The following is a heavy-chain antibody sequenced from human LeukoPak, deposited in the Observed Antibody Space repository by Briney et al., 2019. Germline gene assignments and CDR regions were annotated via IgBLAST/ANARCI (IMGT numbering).Heavy chain of an antibody. CDR3: ARDYSSSWYDYFDY. Sequence: PGGSLRLSCAASGFTFSSYSMNWVRQAPGEGLEWVSSISSSSSYIYYADSVKGRFTISRDNAKNSLYLQMNSLRAEDTAVYYCARDYSSSWYDYFDYWGQGTLVTVSS. V-gene: IGHV3-21*01. CDR2: ISSSSSYI. CDR1: GFTFSSYS. D-gene: IGHD6-13*01. J-gene: IGHJ4*02.